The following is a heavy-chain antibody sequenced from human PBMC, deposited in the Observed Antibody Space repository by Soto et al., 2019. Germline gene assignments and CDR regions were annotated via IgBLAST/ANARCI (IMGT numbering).Heavy chain of an antibody. CDR3: ARDMRDVVVPAAIRLPYYYYYGMDV. V-gene: IGHV1-46*01. CDR2: INPSGGST. CDR1: GYTFTSYY. J-gene: IGHJ6*02. D-gene: IGHD2-2*02. Sequence: GASVKVSCKASGYTFTSYYMHWVRQAPGQGLEWMGIINPSGGSTSYAQKFQGRVTMTRDTSTSTVYMELSSLRSEDTAVYYCARDMRDVVVPAAIRLPYYYYYGMDVWGQGTTVTVSS.